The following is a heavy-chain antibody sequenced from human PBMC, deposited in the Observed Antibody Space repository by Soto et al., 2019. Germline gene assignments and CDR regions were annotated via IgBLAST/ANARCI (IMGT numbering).Heavy chain of an antibody. CDR2: IDIGDGGA. CDR1: GFTFTSSG. D-gene: IGHD3-10*01. V-gene: IGHV3-23*01. J-gene: IGHJ1*01. Sequence: GGSLRLSCAASGFTFTSSGMSWVRQAPEKGLEWVSGIDIGDGGAYYYAGSVKGRFTISRDNSENTVYLQMNNLRVEDTAVYYCAKDSDREYFQQWGQGTLVTVSS. CDR3: AKDSDREYFQQ.